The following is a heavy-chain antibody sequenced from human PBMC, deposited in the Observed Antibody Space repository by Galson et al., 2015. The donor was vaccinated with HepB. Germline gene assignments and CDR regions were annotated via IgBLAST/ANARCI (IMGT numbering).Heavy chain of an antibody. J-gene: IGHJ6*02. CDR1: GFTFDDYA. CDR2: ISWNGAGI. V-gene: IGHV3-9*01. Sequence: SLRLSCAASGFTFDDYAMHWVRHAPGKGLEWVSGISWNGAGIGYADSVRGRFTISGDDAKNSLYLQMNSLRPEDTAFYYCAKDRGGGNPYYFYYGMDVWGQGTTVTVSS. CDR3: AKDRGGGNPYYFYYGMDV. D-gene: IGHD3-10*01.